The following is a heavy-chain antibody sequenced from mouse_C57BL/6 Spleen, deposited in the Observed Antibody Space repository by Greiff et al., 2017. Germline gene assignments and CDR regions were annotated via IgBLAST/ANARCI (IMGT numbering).Heavy chain of an antibody. J-gene: IGHJ4*01. V-gene: IGHV1-26*01. CDR3: AKGRLLLKYAMDY. CDR1: GYTFTHYY. CDR2: INPNNGGT. D-gene: IGHD1-1*01. Sequence: VQLQQSGPELVKPGASVKISCKASGYTFTHYYMNWVKQSHGKRLAWIGDINPNNGGTYYNQKFKGKATLTVEKSSSTAYMELRSLTSEDSAVYYCAKGRLLLKYAMDYWGQGTSVTVSS.